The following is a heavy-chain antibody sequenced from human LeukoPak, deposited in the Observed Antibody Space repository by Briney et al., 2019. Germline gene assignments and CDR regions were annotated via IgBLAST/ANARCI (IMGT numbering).Heavy chain of an antibody. V-gene: IGHV3-48*01. J-gene: IGHJ6*02. Sequence: GGSLRLSCAASGFIFSRDSMNWVRQAPGKGLEWVAYINGGGSPIYYADSVKGRFTISRDNSKNTLYLQMNSLRAEDTAVYYCAREDYDSSGNTGGYYYYYGMDVWGQGTTVTVSS. CDR3: AREDYDSSGNTGGYYYYYGMDV. D-gene: IGHD3-22*01. CDR2: INGGGSPI. CDR1: GFIFSRDS.